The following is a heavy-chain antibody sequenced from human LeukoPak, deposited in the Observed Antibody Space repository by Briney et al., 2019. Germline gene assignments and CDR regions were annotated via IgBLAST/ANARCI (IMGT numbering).Heavy chain of an antibody. J-gene: IGHJ3*02. CDR1: DGSLSSGRHY. Sequence: SGTLSLTCTVSDGSLSSGRHYWSWIRQSPRKGLEWIGYIYSSGSTTYSPSLRSRVTISIRASKNQFSLELSSVTAADTAVYYCARDHPDYGNAFDIWGQGTMVTVSS. V-gene: IGHV4-61*01. CDR2: IYSSGST. CDR3: ARDHPDYGNAFDI. D-gene: IGHD4-17*01.